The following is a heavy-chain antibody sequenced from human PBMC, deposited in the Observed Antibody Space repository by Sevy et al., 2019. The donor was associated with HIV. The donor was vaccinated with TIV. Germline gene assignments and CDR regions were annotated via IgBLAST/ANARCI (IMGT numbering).Heavy chain of an antibody. D-gene: IGHD3-16*01. Sequence: GGSLRLSCAASGFNFRSYWMTWVRQAPGKGLEWVANINQDGSEENYVDSVKGRFTICRDNAKNSLFLQLNSLRAEDTSVYYCARTGSYADTYYYYYAMDVWGQGATVTVSS. CDR1: GFNFRSYW. J-gene: IGHJ6*02. CDR3: ARTGSYADTYYYYYAMDV. V-gene: IGHV3-7*01. CDR2: INQDGSEE.